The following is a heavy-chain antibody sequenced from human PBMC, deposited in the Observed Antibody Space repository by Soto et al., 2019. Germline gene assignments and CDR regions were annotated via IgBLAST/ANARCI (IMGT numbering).Heavy chain of an antibody. CDR2: ISGSGFNK. J-gene: IGHJ5*02. Sequence: GGSLRLSCAASGFIFENFGMSWVRQAPGKGLQWISSISGSGFNKYYADSVKGRFTISRDNSKSTVYLELNNLSAEDTAVHYCAKNQGVELVPLATVDWFDPWGQGSVVTVSS. D-gene: IGHD1-26*01. CDR3: AKNQGVELVPLATVDWFDP. V-gene: IGHV3-23*01. CDR1: GFIFENFG.